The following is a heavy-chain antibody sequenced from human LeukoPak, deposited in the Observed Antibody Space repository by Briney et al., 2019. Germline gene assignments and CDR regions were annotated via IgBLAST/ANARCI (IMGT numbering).Heavy chain of an antibody. D-gene: IGHD3-22*01. CDR2: ISSSSSTI. CDR3: ARVIDYYYDSSGYSLPGGWFDP. J-gene: IGHJ5*02. V-gene: IGHV3-48*04. Sequence: PGGSLRLSCAASGFTFSNAWMSWVRQAPGKGLEWVSYISSSSSTIYYADSVKGRFTISRDNAKNSLYLQMNSLRAEDTAVYYCARVIDYYYDSSGYSLPGGWFDPWGQGTLVTVSS. CDR1: GFTFSNAW.